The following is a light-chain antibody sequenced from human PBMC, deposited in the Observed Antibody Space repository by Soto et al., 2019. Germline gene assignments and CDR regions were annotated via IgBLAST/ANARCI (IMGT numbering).Light chain of an antibody. Sequence: LTQPRSVSGSPGQAVTISCTGTSSDVGVYNYVSWYQQYPGKAPKIMIYDVSKRPSGVPDRFSGSKSDNTASLTISGLQAEDEADYYCCSYAGSYTFVFGIGTKVTVL. J-gene: IGLJ1*01. CDR2: DVS. CDR1: SSDVGVYNY. V-gene: IGLV2-11*01. CDR3: CSYAGSYTFV.